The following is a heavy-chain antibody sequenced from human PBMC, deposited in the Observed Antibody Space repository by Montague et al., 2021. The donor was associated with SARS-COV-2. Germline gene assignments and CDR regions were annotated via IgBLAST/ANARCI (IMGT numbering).Heavy chain of an antibody. CDR1: GGSFSRYY. J-gene: IGHJ6*03. V-gene: IGHV4-34*01. CDR3: ARLGDGIVPSPILGLGPYYSFYYMDV. Sequence: SETLSLTCAVSGGSFSRYYRSWIRQPPGKGLEWIGEISQSGNTKYNPSLQSRVSISLDTSRNQFSLKVSSVTAADTAIYYCARLGDGIVPSPILGLGPYYSFYYMDVWGKGTIVTVSS. CDR2: ISQSGNT. D-gene: IGHD2-2*02.